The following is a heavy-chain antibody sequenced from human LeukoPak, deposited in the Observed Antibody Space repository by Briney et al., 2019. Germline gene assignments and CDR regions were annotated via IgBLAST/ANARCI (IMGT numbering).Heavy chain of an antibody. CDR1: GGSISSYY. V-gene: IGHV4-4*07. J-gene: IGHJ6*02. CDR3: ARVGYYGIDV. CDR2: MYPTGNS. Sequence: SETLSLTCSVSGGSISSYYWSWIRQPAGKGLEWIGRMYPTGNSNYNPSLKSRVTMSVDTSKNQFSPKLSSVTAADTAVYYCARVGYYGIDVWGQGTAVTVSS.